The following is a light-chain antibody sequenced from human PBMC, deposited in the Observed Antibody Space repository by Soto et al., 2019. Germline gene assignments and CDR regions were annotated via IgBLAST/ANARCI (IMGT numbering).Light chain of an antibody. J-gene: IGKJ1*01. V-gene: IGKV1-5*01. Sequence: DTQMTQSPSTLPASVGDRVTITCRASRNIQNWLAWYQQKPGKAPKLLVYDASSLQRGVPSRFSGSGAGTDFTFTISSLQPDDFATYYCQQYNEAFGQGTKV. CDR1: RNIQNW. CDR2: DAS. CDR3: QQYNEA.